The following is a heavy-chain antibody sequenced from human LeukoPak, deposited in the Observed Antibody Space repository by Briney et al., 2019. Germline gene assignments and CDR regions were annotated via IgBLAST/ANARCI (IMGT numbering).Heavy chain of an antibody. D-gene: IGHD2-2*01. J-gene: IGHJ5*02. Sequence: GGSLRLSCAASGFTFSIYSMNWVRQTPGKGLEWVSSISSSSSYIYYADSVKGRFTISRDNAKNSLYLQMNSLRAEDTAVYYCARVGCSSTSCYYPRFDPWGQGTLVTVSS. CDR2: ISSSSSYI. V-gene: IGHV3-21*01. CDR3: ARVGCSSTSCYYPRFDP. CDR1: GFTFSIYS.